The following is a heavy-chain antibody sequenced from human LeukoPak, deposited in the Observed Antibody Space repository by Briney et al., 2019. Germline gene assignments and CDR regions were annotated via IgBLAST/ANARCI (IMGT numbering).Heavy chain of an antibody. J-gene: IGHJ4*02. CDR3: AKLRVGAIDY. V-gene: IGHV3-7*01. D-gene: IGHD1-26*01. CDR1: GFTFSSYG. Sequence: GGSLRLSCAASGFTFSSYGMHWVRQAPGKGLEWVANIKQDGSEKYYVDSVKGRFTISRDNAKNSLYLQMNSLRAEDTAVFYCAKLRVGAIDYWGQGTLVTVSS. CDR2: IKQDGSEK.